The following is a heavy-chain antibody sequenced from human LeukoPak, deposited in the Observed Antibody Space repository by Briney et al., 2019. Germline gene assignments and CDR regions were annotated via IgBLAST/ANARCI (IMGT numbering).Heavy chain of an antibody. CDR3: ARDTNNGLDV. CDR2: ISSSGRLI. CDR1: GFTFSDYY. V-gene: IGHV3-11*01. J-gene: IGHJ6*02. D-gene: IGHD1-14*01. Sequence: GGSLRLSCAASGFTFSDYYINWIRQAPGKGLEWVSHISSSGRLIQYADSVKGRFTITRDNAQNFMSLQMNSLKPEDTAVYYCARDTNNGLDVWGRGTTVTVSS.